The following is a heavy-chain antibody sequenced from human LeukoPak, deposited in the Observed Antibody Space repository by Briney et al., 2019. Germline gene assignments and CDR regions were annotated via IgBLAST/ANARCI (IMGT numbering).Heavy chain of an antibody. CDR2: ISGSGGDT. V-gene: IGHV3-23*01. D-gene: IGHD1-26*01. CDR1: GFTFRSYA. CDR3: AKKGATTGDFDY. J-gene: IGHJ4*02. Sequence: PGGSLRLSCAASGFTFRSYAMSWVRQAPGKGPEWVSAISGSGGDTYYADSVKGRFTISRDNSKNTLYLQMSSLRAEDTAVYYCAKKGATTGDFDYWGQGTLVTVSS.